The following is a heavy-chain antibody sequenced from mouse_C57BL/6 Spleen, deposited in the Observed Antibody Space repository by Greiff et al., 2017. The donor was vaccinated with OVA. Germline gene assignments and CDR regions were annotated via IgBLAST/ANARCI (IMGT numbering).Heavy chain of an antibody. CDR2: ISDGGSYT. D-gene: IGHD1-1*01. J-gene: IGHJ2*01. V-gene: IGHV5-4*01. CDR3: ARDSTTEWFDY. CDR1: GFTFSSYA. Sequence: EVKLMESGGGLVKPGGSLKLSCAASGFTFSSYAMSWVRQTPEKRLEWVATISDGGSYTYYPDTVKGRFTISRDHAKNYLYLQMSHVKSEDTAMYYSARDSTTEWFDYWGQGTTLTVSS.